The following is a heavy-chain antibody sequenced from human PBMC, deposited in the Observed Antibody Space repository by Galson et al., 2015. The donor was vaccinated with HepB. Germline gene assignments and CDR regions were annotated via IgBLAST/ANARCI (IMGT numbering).Heavy chain of an antibody. J-gene: IGHJ4*02. CDR2: VDYGGRT. CDR1: GDSITSSNFY. Sequence: SETLSLTCTVSGDSITSSNFYWGWTRQPPGKGLEWIGSVDYGGRTYYNPSLRGRLSISVGPSKSQFSLRLTSLTAADTAVYYCTRSHGGYWGQGTLVTVSP. V-gene: IGHV4-39*01. CDR3: TRSHGGY. D-gene: IGHD4-23*01.